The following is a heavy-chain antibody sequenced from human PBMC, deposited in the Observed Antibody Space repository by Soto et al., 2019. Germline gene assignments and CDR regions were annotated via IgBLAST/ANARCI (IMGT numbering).Heavy chain of an antibody. CDR3: ATSGSAWYGGMLGN. CDR2: INTDGSIT. CDR1: GFTFSRFW. D-gene: IGHD6-19*01. J-gene: IGHJ4*02. Sequence: EVQLAESGGGLVQPGGSLRLSCAASGFTFSRFWMHWVRQAPGKGLVWVSRINTDGSITSYADSVKGRFTISRDNAKNTLYLQVDSLRAEDTAVYYCATSGSAWYGGMLGNWGQGTLATVSS. V-gene: IGHV3-74*01.